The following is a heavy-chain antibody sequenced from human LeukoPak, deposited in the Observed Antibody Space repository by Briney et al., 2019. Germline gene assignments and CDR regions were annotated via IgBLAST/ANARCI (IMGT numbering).Heavy chain of an antibody. D-gene: IGHD2-2*01. V-gene: IGHV1-8*02. CDR1: GGTFSSYA. Sequence: VASVKVSCKASGGTFSSYAISWVRQAPGQGLEWMGWMNPNSGNTGYAQKFQGRVTMTRNTSISTAYMELSSLRSEDTAVYYCARAVRHQLLRDYYYYGMDVWGQGTTVTVSS. J-gene: IGHJ6*02. CDR2: MNPNSGNT. CDR3: ARAVRHQLLRDYYYYGMDV.